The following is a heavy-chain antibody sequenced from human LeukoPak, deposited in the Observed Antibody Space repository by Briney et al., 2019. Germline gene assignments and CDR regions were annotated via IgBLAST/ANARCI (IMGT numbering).Heavy chain of an antibody. CDR3: AKEYYDSWSGYPHDY. D-gene: IGHD3-3*01. CDR1: GFTFSSYG. CDR2: ISGRCGST. J-gene: IGHJ4*02. Sequence: GGSLRLSCAASGFTFSSYGMSWVRQAPGKGLEWVSAISGRCGSTYYADSVKGRFTISRDNSKNTLYLQMNSLRAEDTAVYYCAKEYYDSWSGYPHDYWGQGALVTVSS. V-gene: IGHV3-23*01.